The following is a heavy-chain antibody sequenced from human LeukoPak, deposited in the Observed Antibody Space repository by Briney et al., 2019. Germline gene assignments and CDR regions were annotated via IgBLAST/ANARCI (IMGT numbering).Heavy chain of an antibody. Sequence: GGSLRLSCAASGFTFSSYAMSWVRQAPGKGLEWVSAISGSGGSTYYADSVKGRFTISRDNSKNTLYLQMNSLRAEDTAVYYCAKDYDILTGYYPPYFDYWGQGTLVTVSS. CDR1: GFTFSSYA. J-gene: IGHJ4*02. V-gene: IGHV3-23*01. D-gene: IGHD3-9*01. CDR2: ISGSGGST. CDR3: AKDYDILTGYYPPYFDY.